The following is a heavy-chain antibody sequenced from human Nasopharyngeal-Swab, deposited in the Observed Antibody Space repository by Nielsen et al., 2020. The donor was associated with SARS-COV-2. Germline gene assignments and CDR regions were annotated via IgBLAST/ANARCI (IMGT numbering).Heavy chain of an antibody. CDR2: IYYSGST. V-gene: IGHV4-39*01. CDR3: ATGRGGPYPYFDY. Sequence: WIRQPPGKGLEWIGSIYYSGSTNYNPSLKSRVTISVDTSKNQFSLKLSSVTAADTAVYYCATGRGGPYPYFDYWGQGTLVTVSS. J-gene: IGHJ4*02. D-gene: IGHD4-23*01.